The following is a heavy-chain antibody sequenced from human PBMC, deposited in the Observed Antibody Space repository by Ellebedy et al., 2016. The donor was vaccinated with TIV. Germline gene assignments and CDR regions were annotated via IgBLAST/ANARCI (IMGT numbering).Heavy chain of an antibody. V-gene: IGHV3-23*01. CDR1: GFTLSSYA. Sequence: GESLKISCAASGFTLSSYAMSWVRQAPGKGLEWVSAISGSGGSTYYADSVKGRFTISRDNAKNSLFLQMNSLRDEDTAVYYCARLDSYAAVNWGQGALVTVSS. CDR2: ISGSGGST. D-gene: IGHD6-13*01. CDR3: ARLDSYAAVN. J-gene: IGHJ4*02.